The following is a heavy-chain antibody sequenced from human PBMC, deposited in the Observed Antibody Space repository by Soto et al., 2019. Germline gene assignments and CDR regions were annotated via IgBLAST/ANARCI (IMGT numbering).Heavy chain of an antibody. Sequence: ASVKVSCKASGYTFTGYYMHCVRQAPGQGLEWMGWINPNSGGTNYAQKFQGWVTMTRDTSISTAYMELSRLRSDDTAVYYCARAGATTGGDAFDIWGQGTMVTVSS. CDR1: GYTFTGYY. J-gene: IGHJ3*02. D-gene: IGHD5-12*01. CDR2: INPNSGGT. CDR3: ARAGATTGGDAFDI. V-gene: IGHV1-2*04.